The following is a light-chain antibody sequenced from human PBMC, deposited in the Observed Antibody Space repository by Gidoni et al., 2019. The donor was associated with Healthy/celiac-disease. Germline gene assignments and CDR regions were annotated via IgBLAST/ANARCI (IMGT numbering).Light chain of an antibody. V-gene: IGLV2-14*01. J-gene: IGLJ3*02. CDR1: SSDVGGYNY. Sequence: QSALTQPAAGSGFTGQSITISCTGTSSDVGGYNYVSWYQPHPGKAPKLMIYEVSNRPSGVSNRFSGSKSGNTASLTISGLQAEDEADYYCSSYTSSSTLNWVFGGGTKLTVL. CDR2: EVS. CDR3: SSYTSSSTLNWV.